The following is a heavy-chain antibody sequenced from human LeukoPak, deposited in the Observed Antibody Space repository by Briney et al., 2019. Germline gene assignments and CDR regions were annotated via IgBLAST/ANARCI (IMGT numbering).Heavy chain of an antibody. V-gene: IGHV3-7*01. J-gene: IGHJ4*02. CDR1: GFTFSSYW. CDR3: ARHPTGITIFGVVIPYFDY. D-gene: IGHD3-3*01. CDR2: IKQDGSEK. Sequence: PGGSLRLSCAASGFTFSSYWMSWVRQAPGKGLEWVANIKQDGSEKYYVDSVKGRFTISRDNAKNSLYLQMNSLRAEDTAVYYCARHPTGITIFGVVIPYFDYWGRGTLVTVSS.